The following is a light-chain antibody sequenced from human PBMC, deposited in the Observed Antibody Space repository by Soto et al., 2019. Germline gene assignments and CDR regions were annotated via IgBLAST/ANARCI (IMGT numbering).Light chain of an antibody. CDR1: SSDVGGYNY. V-gene: IGLV2-14*01. Sequence: QSALTQPASVSGSPGQSITISCTGTSSDVGGYNYVSWYQQHPGNAPKLMIYEVSNRPSGVSNRFSGSKSGNTASLTISGLQAEDEADYYCSSYISSSTRVFGTGTKVTVL. CDR3: SSYISSSTRV. CDR2: EVS. J-gene: IGLJ1*01.